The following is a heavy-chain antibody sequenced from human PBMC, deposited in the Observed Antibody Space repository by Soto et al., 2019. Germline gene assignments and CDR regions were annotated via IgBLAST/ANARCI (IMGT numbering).Heavy chain of an antibody. CDR3: ARATSFSSHHGY. CDR1: GGSFSSGGYY. CDR2: IYFSGST. V-gene: IGHV4-31*03. J-gene: IGHJ4*01. Sequence: SETLSLTCTVSGGSFSSGGYYWSWIRQLPGKGLEWIGYIYFSGSTYYNPSLKSRITISLDTSKNQFSLKLSSVTAADTAVYYCARATSFSSHHGYWGHGTLVTVSS.